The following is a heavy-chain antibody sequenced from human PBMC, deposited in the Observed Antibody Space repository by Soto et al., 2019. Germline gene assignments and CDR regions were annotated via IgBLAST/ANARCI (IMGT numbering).Heavy chain of an antibody. CDR1: GGSISSGGYY. V-gene: IGHV4-31*03. CDR2: IYYSGST. Sequence: SETLSLTCTVSGGSISSGGYYWSWIRQHPGKGLGWIGYIYYSGSTYYNPSLKSRVTISVDTSKNQFSLKLSSVTAADTAVYYCARDMNGVLGMGHWGQGTLVTVSS. D-gene: IGHD2-8*01. CDR3: ARDMNGVLGMGH. J-gene: IGHJ4*02.